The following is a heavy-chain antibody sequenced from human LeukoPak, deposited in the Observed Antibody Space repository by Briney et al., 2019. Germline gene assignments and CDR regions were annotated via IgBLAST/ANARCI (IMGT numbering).Heavy chain of an antibody. CDR1: GYTFTGYY. V-gene: IGHV1-2*02. D-gene: IGHD3-10*01. CDR3: ARGGAELIPPLLWFGEFPFDY. CDR2: INPNSGGT. J-gene: IGHJ4*02. Sequence: GASVKVSCKASGYTFTGYYMHWVRQAPGQGLEWMGWINPNSGGTNYAQKFQGRVTMTRDTSISTAYMELSRLRSDDMAVYYCARGGAELIPPLLWFGEFPFDYWGQGTLVTVSS.